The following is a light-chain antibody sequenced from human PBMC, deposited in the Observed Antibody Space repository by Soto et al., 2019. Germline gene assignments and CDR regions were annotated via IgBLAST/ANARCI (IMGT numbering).Light chain of an antibody. CDR3: SSFAGSNRV. CDR1: SSDVGGYNY. V-gene: IGLV2-8*01. Sequence: QSALTQPPSASGSPGQSVTISCTGSSSDVGGYNYVSWYQQHPGKAPKLMIDEVSKRPSGVPDRFSGPKSSNTASLTVSGLQAEDEAEYYCSSFAGSNRVFGSGTKV. CDR2: EVS. J-gene: IGLJ1*01.